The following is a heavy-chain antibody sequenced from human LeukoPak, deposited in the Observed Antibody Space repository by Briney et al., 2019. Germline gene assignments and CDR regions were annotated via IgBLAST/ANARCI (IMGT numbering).Heavy chain of an antibody. CDR2: ISGSGMTT. Sequence: GGSLRLSCAASGFTFSNYIMTWVRQAPGKGLEGVSAISGSGMTTYYADSVKGRFTISRDNSKNTVDLHLNSLRAEDTAVFYCAKVDIAGTIPRAFDIWGQGRMVTVSS. CDR1: GFTFSNYI. CDR3: AKVDIAGTIPRAFDI. D-gene: IGHD1/OR15-1a*01. V-gene: IGHV3-23*01. J-gene: IGHJ3*02.